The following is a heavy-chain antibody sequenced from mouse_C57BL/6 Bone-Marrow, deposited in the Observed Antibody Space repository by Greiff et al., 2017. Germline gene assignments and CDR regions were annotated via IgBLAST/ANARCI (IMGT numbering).Heavy chain of an antibody. V-gene: IGHV14-4*01. Sequence: VQLQQSGAELVRPGASVKLSCTASGFNIKDDYMHWVKQRPEQGLEWIGWIDPENGDTEYASKFPGTATITADTSSNTAYLQLSSLPSEDTAVYYCTPYGSSYGGAWCAYWGEGSLVTVSA. CDR2: IDPENGDT. D-gene: IGHD1-1*01. CDR3: TPYGSSYGGAWCAY. J-gene: IGHJ3*01. CDR1: GFNIKDDY.